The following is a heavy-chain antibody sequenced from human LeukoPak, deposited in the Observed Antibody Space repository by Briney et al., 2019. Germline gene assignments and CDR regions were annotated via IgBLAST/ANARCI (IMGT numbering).Heavy chain of an antibody. CDR2: ISYDGSNK. Sequence: GRSLRLSCAASGFTFSSYGMHWVRQAPGKGLEWVAVISYDGSNKYYADSVKGRFTISRDNSKNTLYLQMNSLRAEDTAVYYSAKESSSRSNSLYCHYWRQDPLVPVSS. CDR1: GFTFSSYG. J-gene: IGHJ4*02. D-gene: IGHD6-13*01. V-gene: IGHV3-30*18. CDR3: AKESSSRSNSLYCHY.